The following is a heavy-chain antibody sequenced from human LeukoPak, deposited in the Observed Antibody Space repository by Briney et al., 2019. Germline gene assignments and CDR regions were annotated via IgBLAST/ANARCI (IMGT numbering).Heavy chain of an antibody. CDR1: GYIFNSYD. CDR2: MNPKSDNT. CDR3: ARAYCGGDCYRRLGNAFDI. V-gene: IGHV1-8*03. D-gene: IGHD2-21*02. Sequence: GASVKVSCKASGYIFNSYDINWVRQATGQGLEWMGWMNPKSDNTGYAQKFQGRVTFTRNTSISTAYMELSSLRSEDTAVYYCARAYCGGDCYRRLGNAFDIWGQGTMVTVSS. J-gene: IGHJ3*02.